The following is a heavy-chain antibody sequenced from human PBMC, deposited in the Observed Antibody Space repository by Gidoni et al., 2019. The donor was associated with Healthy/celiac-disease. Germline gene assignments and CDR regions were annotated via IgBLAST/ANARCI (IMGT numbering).Heavy chain of an antibody. CDR3: ARSSPSGNYDFWSGYYPLLGYYYYGMDV. V-gene: IGHV3-53*01. CDR2: IYSGGST. D-gene: IGHD3-3*01. J-gene: IGHJ6*02. Sequence: EVQLVESGGGLIQPGGSLRLSCAASGFTVSSNYMSWVRQAPGKGLEWVSVIYSGGSTYYADSVKGRFTISRDNSKNTLYLQMNSLRAEDTAVYYCARSSPSGNYDFWSGYYPLLGYYYYGMDVWGQGTTVTVSS. CDR1: GFTVSSNY.